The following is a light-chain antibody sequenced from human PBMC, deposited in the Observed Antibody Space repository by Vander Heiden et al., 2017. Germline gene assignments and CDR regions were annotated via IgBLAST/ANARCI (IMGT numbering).Light chain of an antibody. Sequence: DIVMTQSPDSLAVSLGERATINCKSSQSVLYSSNNKDYLAWYQQKPGQPPKLLIYWASTRESGVSDRFSGSGSGTDFTLTISSLQAEDVAVYYCQQDDSTPFTFGHGTKVDIK. J-gene: IGKJ3*01. CDR2: WAS. V-gene: IGKV4-1*01. CDR3: QQDDSTPFT. CDR1: QSVLYSSNNKDY.